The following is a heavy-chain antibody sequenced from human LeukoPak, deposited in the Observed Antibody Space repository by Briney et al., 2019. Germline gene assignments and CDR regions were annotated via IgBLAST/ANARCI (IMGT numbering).Heavy chain of an antibody. D-gene: IGHD1-26*01. CDR2: INWNGGGT. CDR3: AKHMRATNTYSFFGLDV. V-gene: IGHV3-9*01. CDR1: GFTFKDYG. J-gene: IGHJ6*02. Sequence: GGSLRLSCAATGFTFKDYGMHWVRQPPGKGLEWVSSINWNGGGTDYADSVKGRFTISRDNAKNSLYLQLSSLRPGDTALYYCAKHMRATNTYSFFGLDVWGQGTTVTVSS.